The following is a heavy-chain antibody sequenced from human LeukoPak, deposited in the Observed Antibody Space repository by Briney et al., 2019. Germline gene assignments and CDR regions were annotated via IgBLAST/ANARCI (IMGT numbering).Heavy chain of an antibody. J-gene: IGHJ4*02. V-gene: IGHV3-21*06. CDR1: GFNFESYS. CDR2: IDSSGGYM. Sequence: GGSLRLSCAASGFNFESYSMNWARQAPGKGLEWVSSIDSSGGYMFYADSVKGRFIISRDNAKDSLYLQMNSPRVEDTAVYYCLRGDRRDYWGQGTLVTVSS. CDR3: LRGDRRDY.